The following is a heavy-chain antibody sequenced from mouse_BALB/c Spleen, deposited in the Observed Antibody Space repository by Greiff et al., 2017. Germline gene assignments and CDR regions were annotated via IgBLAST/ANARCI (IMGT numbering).Heavy chain of an antibody. V-gene: IGHV5-17*02. CDR1: GFTFSSFG. Sequence: EVQGVESGGGLVQPGGSLKLSCAASGFTFSSFGMHWVRQAPEKGLEWVAYISSGSSTIYYADTVKGRFTISRDNPKNTLFLQMTSLRSEDTAMYYCARLAGTWFAYWGQGTLVTVSA. CDR3: ARLAGTWFAY. J-gene: IGHJ3*01. CDR2: ISSGSSTI.